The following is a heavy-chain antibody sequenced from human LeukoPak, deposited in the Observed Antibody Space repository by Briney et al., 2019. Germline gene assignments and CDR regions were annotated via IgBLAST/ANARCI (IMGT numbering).Heavy chain of an antibody. CDR2: IWHSGTT. D-gene: IGHD3-22*01. CDR3: ARVRSSAGPFDY. CDR1: GGSIRSNY. J-gene: IGHJ4*02. V-gene: IGHV4-59*01. Sequence: SETLSLTCTVSGGSIRSNYWSWIRQAPGKRLEWIGYIWHSGTTTYNPSLESRVTISVDTSKNQFSLRLSSVTAADTAVYYCARVRSSAGPFDYWGQGTRVTASS.